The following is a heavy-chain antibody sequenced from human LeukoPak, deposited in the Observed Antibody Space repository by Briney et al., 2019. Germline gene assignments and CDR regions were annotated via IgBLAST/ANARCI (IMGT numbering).Heavy chain of an antibody. J-gene: IGHJ4*01. CDR3: TNWGDTWGLDF. CDR2: IKDDGSEK. Sequence: GGSLRLPCAASGLNFRKSWMTWVRQAPGRGLEWVANIKDDGSEKYYVDSVKGRFTISRDNAKNSLYLQMNSLSAEDTAVYYCTNWGDTWGLDFWGQESWSASPQ. CDR1: GLNFRKSW. V-gene: IGHV3-7*01. D-gene: IGHD7-27*01.